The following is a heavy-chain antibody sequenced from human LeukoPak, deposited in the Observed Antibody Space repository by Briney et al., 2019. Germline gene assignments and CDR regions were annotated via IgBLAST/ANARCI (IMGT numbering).Heavy chain of an antibody. CDR1: GFTFSSFA. CDR2: ISFSSSTI. V-gene: IGHV3-48*02. J-gene: IGHJ4*02. D-gene: IGHD5-24*01. Sequence: GGSLRLSCAASGFTFSSFAMSWVRQAPGKGLEWVSYISFSSSTIHYADSVKGRFTISRDNAKNSLYLQMNSLRDEDTAVYYCATKMATKGSFEYWGQGTLVTVSS. CDR3: ATKMATKGSFEY.